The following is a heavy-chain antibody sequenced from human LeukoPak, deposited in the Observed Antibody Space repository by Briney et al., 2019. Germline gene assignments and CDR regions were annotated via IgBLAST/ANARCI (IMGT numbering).Heavy chain of an antibody. CDR1: GFTFSSYG. D-gene: IGHD5-24*01. CDR2: IRYDGSNK. Sequence: GGSLRLSCAASGFTFSSYGMHWVRQAPGKGLEWVAFIRYDGSNKYYADSVKGRFTISRDNFKNTLYLQMNSLRAEDTAVYYCAKGDGYNLEHRFDYWGQGTLVTVSS. CDR3: AKGDGYNLEHRFDY. V-gene: IGHV3-30*02. J-gene: IGHJ4*02.